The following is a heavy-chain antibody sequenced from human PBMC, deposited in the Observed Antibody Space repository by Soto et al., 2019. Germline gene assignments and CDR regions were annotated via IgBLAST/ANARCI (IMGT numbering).Heavy chain of an antibody. J-gene: IGHJ4*02. Sequence: QVQLQESGPGLVKPSETLSLTCTVSGGSISIYYWSWIRQPPGKGLEWIGYFYYSGSTNYNPSLKSRVTISADTSKHQFSLRLSSVTAADTAVYYCAKGGYSGYLDYWGQGTLVTVSS. V-gene: IGHV4-59*01. CDR2: FYYSGST. CDR3: AKGGYSGYLDY. CDR1: GGSISIYY. D-gene: IGHD5-12*01.